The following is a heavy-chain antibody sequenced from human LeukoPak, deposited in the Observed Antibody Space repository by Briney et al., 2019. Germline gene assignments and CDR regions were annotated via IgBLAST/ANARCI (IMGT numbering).Heavy chain of an antibody. J-gene: IGHJ5*02. CDR2: INEDGTDT. Sequence: PGGSLRLSCAASGFTFNYFWMPWVRHVPGKGLVWVAGINEDGTDTYYADSVKGRFTVSRDNAKNTVYLHMNGLRLEDTTVYYCATVSESWGQGTLVTVSS. CDR1: GFTFNYFW. V-gene: IGHV3-74*01. CDR3: ATVSES.